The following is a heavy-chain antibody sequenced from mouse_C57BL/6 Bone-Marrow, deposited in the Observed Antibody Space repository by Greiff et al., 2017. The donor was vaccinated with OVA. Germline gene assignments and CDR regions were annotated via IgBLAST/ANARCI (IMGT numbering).Heavy chain of an antibody. J-gene: IGHJ4*01. D-gene: IGHD2-4*01. Sequence: VQLQQSGPGLVKPGASVKISCKASGYSFTDYNMNWVKQSTGKSLEWIGVINPNYGTTNYNQKFKGKATLTVDQSSSTAYMHLNIQKSEDCAVYSCASEGDYDVRYYALDYWGQGTSVTVSS. CDR1: GYSFTDYN. CDR2: INPNYGTT. V-gene: IGHV1-39*01. CDR3: ASEGDYDVRYYALDY.